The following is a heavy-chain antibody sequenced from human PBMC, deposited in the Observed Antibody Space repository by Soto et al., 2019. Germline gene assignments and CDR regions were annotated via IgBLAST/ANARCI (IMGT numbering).Heavy chain of an antibody. CDR3: ARALHYYDSSGYRPGAFDI. J-gene: IGHJ3*02. Sequence: PGGSLRLSCAASGFTFSDYYMSWIRQAPGKGLEWVPYISSSSSYTNYADSVKGRFTISRDNAKNSLYLQMNSLRAEDTAVYYCARALHYYDSSGYRPGAFDIWGQGTMVTVS. CDR2: ISSSSSYT. V-gene: IGHV3-11*06. D-gene: IGHD3-22*01. CDR1: GFTFSDYY.